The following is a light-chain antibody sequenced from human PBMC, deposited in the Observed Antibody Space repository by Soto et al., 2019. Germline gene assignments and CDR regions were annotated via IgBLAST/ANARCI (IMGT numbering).Light chain of an antibody. CDR3: QQYSTSPIS. Sequence: ENVLTQCPGTLSLSPGERATLSCRASQVTSRYLSWYQQRPGRAPRLLIYGASSRATGIPDRFSGSGSGTDFTLTISRLEPEDFAVYYCQQYSTSPISFGQGTRLEIK. V-gene: IGKV3-20*01. J-gene: IGKJ5*01. CDR2: GAS. CDR1: QVTSRY.